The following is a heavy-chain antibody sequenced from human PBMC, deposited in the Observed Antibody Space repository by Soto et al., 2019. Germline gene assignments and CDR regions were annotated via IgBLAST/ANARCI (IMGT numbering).Heavy chain of an antibody. CDR3: AKESREGFLEWLFWFAFDI. CDR2: ISYDGSNK. D-gene: IGHD3-3*01. Sequence: QVQLVESGGGVVQPGRSLRLSCAASGFTFSSYGMHWVRQAPGKGLEWVAVISYDGSNKYYADSVKGRFTISRDNSKNTLYLQMNSLRAEDTAVYYCAKESREGFLEWLFWFAFDIWGQGTMVTVSS. J-gene: IGHJ3*02. V-gene: IGHV3-30*18. CDR1: GFTFSSYG.